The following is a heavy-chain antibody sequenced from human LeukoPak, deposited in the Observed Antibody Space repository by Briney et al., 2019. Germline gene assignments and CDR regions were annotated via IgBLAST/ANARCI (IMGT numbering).Heavy chain of an antibody. V-gene: IGHV3-66*01. Sequence: LTGGSLRLSCAASGFTVSSNYMSWVRQAPGKGLEWVSVIYSGGSTYYADSVKGRFTISRDNSKNTLYLQMNSLRAEDTAVYYCARDYYGSGSYNLWGQGTLVTVSS. CDR1: GFTVSSNY. CDR3: ARDYYGSGSYNL. D-gene: IGHD3-10*01. CDR2: IYSGGST. J-gene: IGHJ4*02.